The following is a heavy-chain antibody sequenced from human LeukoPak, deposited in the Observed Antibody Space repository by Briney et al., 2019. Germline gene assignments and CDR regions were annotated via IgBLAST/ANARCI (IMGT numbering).Heavy chain of an antibody. D-gene: IGHD5-18*01. CDR1: GFNFNNAW. Sequence: AGGSLRLSCAASGFNFNNAWMSWVRQVPGKGLEWVGHVKSKTDGGTTDYATPVKGRFTISRDDSKNMLFLQMNSLKTEDTAVYYCTTGTWIQLWLADYWGQGTLVTVSS. V-gene: IGHV3-15*01. CDR3: TTGTWIQLWLADY. J-gene: IGHJ4*02. CDR2: VKSKTDGGTT.